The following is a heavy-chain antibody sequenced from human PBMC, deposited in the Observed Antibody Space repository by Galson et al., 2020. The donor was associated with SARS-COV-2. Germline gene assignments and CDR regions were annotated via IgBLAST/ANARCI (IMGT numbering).Heavy chain of an antibody. CDR1: GGSISSGIYY. CDR3: ARESRWDLYFDH. Sequence: SETMSLTCTVSGGSISSGIYYRRLIRQPPGKGLQWIGRLYTGVNTNYNPSLKSRVTISVDTSKNQFSLKLSSVTAADTAVYYCARESRWDLYFDHWGQGTLVTVSS. CDR2: LYTGVNT. V-gene: IGHV4-61*02. D-gene: IGHD1-26*01. J-gene: IGHJ4*02.